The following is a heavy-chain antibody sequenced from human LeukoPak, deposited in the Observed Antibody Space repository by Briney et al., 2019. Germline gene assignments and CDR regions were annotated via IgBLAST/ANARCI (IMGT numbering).Heavy chain of an antibody. J-gene: IGHJ4*02. D-gene: IGHD6-13*01. V-gene: IGHV3-20*04. Sequence: GGSLRLSCVASGFVFRSYGVNWVRQAPGKGLEWVSGIYTNGRDTRYADSVKGRFTISRDNAKNSLYLQMNSLRAEDTALYYCAKDMEGAAAGTSDYWGQGTLVTVSS. CDR2: IYTNGRDT. CDR3: AKDMEGAAAGTSDY. CDR1: GFVFRSYG.